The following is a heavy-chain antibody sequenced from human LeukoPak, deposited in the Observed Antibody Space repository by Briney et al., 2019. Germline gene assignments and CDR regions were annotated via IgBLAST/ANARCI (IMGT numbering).Heavy chain of an antibody. V-gene: IGHV5-51*01. CDR2: IYPGDSDI. Sequence: PGESLKISCKSSGDSFTSYWIGWVRQLPGKGLEWMGIIYPGDSDIRYSPSFQGQVAISADKSISTAYLQWSSLKASDTAMYYCARQRYSYGEIDYWGQGTLVTVSS. CDR1: GDSFTSYW. CDR3: ARQRYSYGEIDY. D-gene: IGHD1-26*01. J-gene: IGHJ4*02.